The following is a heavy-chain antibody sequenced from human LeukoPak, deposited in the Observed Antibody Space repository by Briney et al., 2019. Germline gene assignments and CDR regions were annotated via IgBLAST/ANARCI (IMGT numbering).Heavy chain of an antibody. CDR2: IRYDGSNK. V-gene: IGHV3-30*02. CDR3: ARDQGTVPSDDAFDI. Sequence: GGSLRLSCAASGFTFSNYAMHWVRQAPGKGLEWVAFIRYDGSNKYYADSVKGRFTISRDNSKNTLYLQMNSLRAEDAAVYYCARDQGTVPSDDAFDIWGQGTMVTVSS. CDR1: GFTFSNYA. D-gene: IGHD4-17*01. J-gene: IGHJ3*02.